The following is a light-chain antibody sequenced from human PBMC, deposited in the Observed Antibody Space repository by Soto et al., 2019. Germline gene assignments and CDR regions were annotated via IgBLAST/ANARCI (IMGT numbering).Light chain of an antibody. Sequence: QSVLTQSPSASASLGASVKLTCTLSSGHSSYAIAWLQQQPEKGPRYLMKLNSDGSHSKGDGIPDRFSGSSSGAERYLTISSLQSEDEADYYCQTWGTGIQVVFGGGTKLTVL. V-gene: IGLV4-69*01. CDR3: QTWGTGIQVV. J-gene: IGLJ2*01. CDR1: SGHSSYA. CDR2: LNSDGSH.